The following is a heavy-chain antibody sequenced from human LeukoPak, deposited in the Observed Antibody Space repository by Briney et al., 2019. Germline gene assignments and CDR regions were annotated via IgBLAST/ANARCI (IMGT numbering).Heavy chain of an antibody. CDR3: ARVTSGFDP. J-gene: IGHJ5*02. CDR2: INHSGST. Sequence: SKTLSLTCAVYGGSFSGYYWSWIRQPPGKGLEWIGEINHSGSTNYNPSLKSRVTISVDTSKNQFSLKLSSVTAADTAVYYCARVTSGFDPWGQGTLVTVSS. D-gene: IGHD1-20*01. V-gene: IGHV4-34*01. CDR1: GGSFSGYY.